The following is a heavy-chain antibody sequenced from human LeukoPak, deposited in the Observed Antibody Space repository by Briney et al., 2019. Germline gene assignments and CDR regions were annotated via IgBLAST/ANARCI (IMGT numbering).Heavy chain of an antibody. CDR1: GYTFSSHW. J-gene: IGHJ4*02. Sequence: GESLKISCKGSGYTFSSHWVGWVRQMPGKGLEWMGTIYPGDSDTRYSPSFQGQVTISADNSLNTAYLQWSSLKASDTAMYYCVRHGRYSVALYYFDYCGQGTLVTVSS. D-gene: IGHD2-21*01. CDR3: VRHGRYSVALYYFDY. V-gene: IGHV5-51*01. CDR2: IYPGDSDT.